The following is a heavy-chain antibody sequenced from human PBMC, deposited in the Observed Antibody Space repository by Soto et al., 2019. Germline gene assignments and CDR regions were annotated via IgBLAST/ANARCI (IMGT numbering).Heavy chain of an antibody. CDR3: ARSQFGVVPPMDV. D-gene: IGHD3-3*01. CDR1: GGSFSGYY. CDR2: INHSGST. J-gene: IGHJ6*03. Sequence: SETLSLTCAVYGGSFSGYYWSWIRQPPGKGLEWIGEINHSGSTNYNPSLKSRVTISVDTSKNQFSLKLSSVTAADTAVYYCARSQFGVVPPMDVWGKGTTVTVSS. V-gene: IGHV4-34*01.